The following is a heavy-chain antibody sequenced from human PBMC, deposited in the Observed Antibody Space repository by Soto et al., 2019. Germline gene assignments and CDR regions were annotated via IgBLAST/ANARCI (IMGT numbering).Heavy chain of an antibody. CDR1: GFTFSDYV. V-gene: IGHV3-30*04. CDR3: AREMGWELNS. Sequence: GGSLRLSCAASGFTFSDYVMHWVRQAPGKGLEWMALISHVGNNKYYADSVKGRFSISRDNSKSTLSLEMNSLRTEDTAIYYCAREMGWELNSWGQGTLVTVSS. J-gene: IGHJ4*02. D-gene: IGHD1-26*01. CDR2: ISHVGNNK.